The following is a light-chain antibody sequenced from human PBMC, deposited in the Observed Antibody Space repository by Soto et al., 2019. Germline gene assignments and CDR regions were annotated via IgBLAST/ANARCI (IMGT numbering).Light chain of an antibody. CDR3: CSYVGSDTFVL. Sequence: QSALTQPRSVSGSPGQSVTISCTGTSSDVGSYNSISWYQQYPGKAPKLIIYDVNQRPTGVADRFSGYKFGTKASLTISGLQAEDEADYHCCSYVGSDTFVLFGGGTKLTVL. V-gene: IGLV2-11*01. CDR1: SSDVGSYNS. J-gene: IGLJ2*01. CDR2: DVN.